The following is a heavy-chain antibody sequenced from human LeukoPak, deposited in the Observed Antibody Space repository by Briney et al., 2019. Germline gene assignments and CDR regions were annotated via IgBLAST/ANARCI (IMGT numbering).Heavy chain of an antibody. J-gene: IGHJ3*02. D-gene: IGHD3-22*01. CDR1: GFIFSNYG. V-gene: IGHV3-23*01. Sequence: GGSLRLSCAASGFIFSNYGMNWVRQAPGKGLDWVSSISGSGSSTYYAESVKGRVTISRDNSQNTLYLQMNSLRAEDTAIYYCAKDLPYSYDSSGSGDAFDIWGRGTMVTVST. CDR3: AKDLPYSYDSSGSGDAFDI. CDR2: ISGSGSST.